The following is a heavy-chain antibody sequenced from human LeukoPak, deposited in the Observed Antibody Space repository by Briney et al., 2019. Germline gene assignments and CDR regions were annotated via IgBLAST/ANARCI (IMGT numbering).Heavy chain of an antibody. CDR1: GFTFSSYA. D-gene: IGHD2-21*02. V-gene: IGHV3-23*01. CDR2: ISGSGGST. Sequence: PGGSLRLSCAASGFTFSSYAMHWVRQAPGKGLEWVSAISGSGGSTYYADSVKGRFTISRDNSKNTLYLQMNSLRAEDTAVYYCAKDLAYCGGDCYYAFDIWGQVTMVTVSS. CDR3: AKDLAYCGGDCYYAFDI. J-gene: IGHJ3*02.